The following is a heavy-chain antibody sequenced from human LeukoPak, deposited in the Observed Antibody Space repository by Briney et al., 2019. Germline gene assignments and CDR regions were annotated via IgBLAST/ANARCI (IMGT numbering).Heavy chain of an antibody. CDR2: INPNTGDT. J-gene: IGHJ5*02. CDR3: ARGPLEYCSGGTCYSGRNWFDP. Sequence: ASVKVSCKASGGTFSSYAISWVRQAPGQGLEWMGWINPNTGDTNYAQKFQGRVTMTRDTSISTVYMKLRRLRSDDTAAYYCARGPLEYCSGGTCYSGRNWFDPWGQGTLVTVSS. D-gene: IGHD2-15*01. V-gene: IGHV1-2*02. CDR1: GGTFSSYA.